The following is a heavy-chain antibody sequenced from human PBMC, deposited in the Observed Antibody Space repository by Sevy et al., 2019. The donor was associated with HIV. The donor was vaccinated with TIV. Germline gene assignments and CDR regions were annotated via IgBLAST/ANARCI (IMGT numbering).Heavy chain of an antibody. V-gene: IGHV1-8*02. Sequence: ASVKVSCKASGYTFTNYDINWVRQATGHGLEWMGRMNPESGDTGYAQKFQGRVTMTRETSISTANMELNSLRSEESAVYYCTRSRPLLYMSSSRPFDYWGQGTLVTVSS. CDR3: TRSRPLLYMSSSRPFDY. D-gene: IGHD1-26*01. J-gene: IGHJ4*02. CDR1: GYTFTNYD. CDR2: MNPESGDT.